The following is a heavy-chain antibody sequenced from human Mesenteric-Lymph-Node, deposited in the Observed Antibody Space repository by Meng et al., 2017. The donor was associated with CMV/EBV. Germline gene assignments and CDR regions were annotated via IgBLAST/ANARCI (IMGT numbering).Heavy chain of an antibody. CDR1: GFTFNTFA. D-gene: IGHD3-16*01. V-gene: IGHV3-30-3*01. Sequence: GGSLRLSCAASGFTFNTFAMHWVRQAPGKGPEWVAAISNDGGSKYYADSVKGRFTISRDYSKNTVYLEMSSLRDEDTALYHCARDGGGFSSSPFDSWGQGTLVTVSS. CDR3: ARDGGGFSSSPFDS. CDR2: ISNDGGSK. J-gene: IGHJ4*02.